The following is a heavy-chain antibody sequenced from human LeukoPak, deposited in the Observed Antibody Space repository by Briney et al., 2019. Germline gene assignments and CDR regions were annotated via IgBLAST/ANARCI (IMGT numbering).Heavy chain of an antibody. CDR2: IYYSGST. CDR1: GGSISSSSYY. J-gene: IGHJ3*02. D-gene: IGHD3-3*01. Sequence: KASETLSLTCTVSGGSISSSSYYWGWIRQPPGKGLEWIGSIYYSGSTYYNPSLKSRVTISVDTSKNQFSLKLSSVTAADTAVYYCARHVYDFWSGYSTSGAFDIWGQGTMVTVSS. V-gene: IGHV4-39*01. CDR3: ARHVYDFWSGYSTSGAFDI.